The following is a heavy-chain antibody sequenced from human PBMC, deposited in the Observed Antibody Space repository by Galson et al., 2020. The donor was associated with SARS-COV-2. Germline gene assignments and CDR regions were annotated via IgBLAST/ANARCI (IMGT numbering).Heavy chain of an antibody. D-gene: IGHD6-13*01. CDR2: MNLDGSDK. CDR1: GFTFSTYW. V-gene: IGHV3-7*04. J-gene: IGHJ4*02. CDR3: ARGEGKVVDY. Sequence: QLGESLKLSCAASGFTFSTYWMAWVRQAPGRGPEWVANMNLDGSDKYYVGSVRGRLTISRDNAKNSLYLELNSLRVEDTAVYYCARGEGKVVDYWGQGTLVTVSS.